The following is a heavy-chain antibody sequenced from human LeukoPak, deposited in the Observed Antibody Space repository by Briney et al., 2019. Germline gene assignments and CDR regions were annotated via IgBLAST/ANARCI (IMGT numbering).Heavy chain of an antibody. Sequence: SETLSLTCTVSGGSISSHYWSWIRQPPGKGLEWIGEINHSGSTNYNPSLKSRVTISVDTSKNQFSLKLSSVTAADTAVYHCARGSGYDDYWGQGTLVSVSS. J-gene: IGHJ4*02. V-gene: IGHV4-34*01. CDR1: GGSISSHY. CDR2: INHSGST. CDR3: ARGSGYDDY. D-gene: IGHD5-12*01.